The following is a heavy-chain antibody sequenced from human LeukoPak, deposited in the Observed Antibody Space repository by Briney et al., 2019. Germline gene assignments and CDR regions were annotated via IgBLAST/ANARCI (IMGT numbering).Heavy chain of an antibody. CDR2: ISGSGGST. V-gene: IGHV3-23*01. CDR1: GFTFSSYA. D-gene: IGHD3-10*01. Sequence: GGSLRLSCAASGFTFSSYAMSWIRQAPGKGLEWVSAISGSGGSTYYADSVKGRFTISRDNSKNTLYLQMNSLRAEDTAVYYCARMYGSGSYYYYYYMDVWGKGTTVTVPS. J-gene: IGHJ6*03. CDR3: ARMYGSGSYYYYYYMDV.